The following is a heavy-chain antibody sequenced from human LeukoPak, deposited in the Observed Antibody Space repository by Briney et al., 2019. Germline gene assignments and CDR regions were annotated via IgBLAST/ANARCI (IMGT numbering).Heavy chain of an antibody. CDR2: IYYSGST. V-gene: IGHV4-59*01. D-gene: IGHD4-23*01. CDR3: ARDLAGNSAYFQH. J-gene: IGHJ1*01. Sequence: PSETLSLTCTVSGGSISSYYWSWIRQAPGKGLEWIGYIYYSGSTNYNPSLKSRVTISVDTSKNQFSLKLSSVTAADTAVYYCARDLAGNSAYFQHWGQGTLVTVSS. CDR1: GGSISSYY.